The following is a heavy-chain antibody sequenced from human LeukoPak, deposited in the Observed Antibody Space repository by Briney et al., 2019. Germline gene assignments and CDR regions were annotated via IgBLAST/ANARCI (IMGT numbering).Heavy chain of an antibody. D-gene: IGHD3-10*01. V-gene: IGHV3-30-3*01. Sequence: GGSLRLSCAASGLTFSGYAIHWVRQAPGKGLEWVAVISHDGYNKYYADSVKGRFTISRDNSKNTLFLQMDSLRAEDTALYYCARDLTFGSGSYFDYWGQGTLVTVSS. CDR1: GLTFSGYA. J-gene: IGHJ4*02. CDR3: ARDLTFGSGSYFDY. CDR2: ISHDGYNK.